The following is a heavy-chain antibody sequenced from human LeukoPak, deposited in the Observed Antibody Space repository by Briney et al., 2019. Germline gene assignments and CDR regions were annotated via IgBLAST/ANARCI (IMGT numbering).Heavy chain of an antibody. CDR2: ISDRGGST. J-gene: IGHJ4*02. CDR3: AKRGVVIRAVIIVGFHKEAYYFDY. CDR1: GITLSNYG. V-gene: IGHV3-23*01. Sequence: GGSLRLSCAVSGITLSNYGMSWVRQAPGKGLEWVAGISDRGGSTKYADSVKGRFTISRDNAKNTLYLQMTGLRAEDPAVYFCAKRGVVIRAVIIVGFHKEAYYFDYWGQGALVTVSS. D-gene: IGHD3-10*01.